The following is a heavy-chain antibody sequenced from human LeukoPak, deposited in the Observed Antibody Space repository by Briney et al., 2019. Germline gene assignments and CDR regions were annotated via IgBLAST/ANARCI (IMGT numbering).Heavy chain of an antibody. J-gene: IGHJ4*02. V-gene: IGHV1-2*02. CDR1: GYTFAGYL. CDR3: AREYYSISGY. Sequence: ASVKVSCKASGYTFAGYLIHWVRQAPGQGLEWMGWINPNSGGTNYAQKFQGRVTMTRDTSISTAYMELSRLTSDDTAVYYCAREYYSISGYWGQGALVTVSS. D-gene: IGHD2-21*01. CDR2: INPNSGGT.